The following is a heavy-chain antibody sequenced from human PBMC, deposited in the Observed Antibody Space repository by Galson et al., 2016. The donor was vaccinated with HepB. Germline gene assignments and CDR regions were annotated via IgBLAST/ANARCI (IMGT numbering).Heavy chain of an antibody. D-gene: IGHD3-9*01. CDR1: GFSFSAYA. V-gene: IGHV3-30*18. CDR2: ILNDGSSK. Sequence: SLRLSCAASGFSFSAYAMHWVRQAPGKGLEWVAAILNDGSSKFYADSVRGRFTISRDNSRKTMDLHVDSLTVEDTALYYCAKGREVNYDILTGYLTAGLTDFDHWGQGTLVTVSS. J-gene: IGHJ4*02. CDR3: AKGREVNYDILTGYLTAGLTDFDH.